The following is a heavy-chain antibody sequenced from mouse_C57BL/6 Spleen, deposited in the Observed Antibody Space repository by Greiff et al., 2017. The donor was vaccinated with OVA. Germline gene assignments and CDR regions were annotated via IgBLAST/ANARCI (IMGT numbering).Heavy chain of an antibody. J-gene: IGHJ2*01. D-gene: IGHD2-3*01. CDR3: TKGGYSCFDY. CDR1: GYTFTDYE. V-gene: IGHV1-15*01. CDR2: IDPETGGT. Sequence: VQLKQSGAELVRPGASVTLSCKASGYTFTDYEMHWVKQTPVHGLEWIGAIDPETGGTAYNQKFKGKAILTADKSSSTAYMELRSLTSEDSAVYYCTKGGYSCFDYWGQGTTLTVSS.